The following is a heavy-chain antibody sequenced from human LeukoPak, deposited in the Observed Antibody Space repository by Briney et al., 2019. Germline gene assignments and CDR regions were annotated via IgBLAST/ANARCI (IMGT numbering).Heavy chain of an antibody. D-gene: IGHD5-24*01. J-gene: IGHJ4*02. V-gene: IGHV4-39*01. CDR2: IYYSGRT. CDR3: ARHWTVETATGFDY. Sequence: SETLSLTCTVSGGSISSSSYYWGWIRQTPGKGLEWIGSIYYSGRTYYNPSLKSRVTISVDTSKNQFSLKLSSVTAADTAVYYYARHWTVETATGFDYWGQGTLVTVSS. CDR1: GGSISSSSYY.